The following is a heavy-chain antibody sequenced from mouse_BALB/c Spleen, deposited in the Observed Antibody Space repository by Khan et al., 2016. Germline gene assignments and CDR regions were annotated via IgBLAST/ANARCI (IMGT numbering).Heavy chain of an antibody. CDR1: GYSITSDYA. Sequence: EVQLQESGPGLVKPSQSLSLTCTVTGYSITSDYAWNWIRQFPGNKLEWMGYISYSGSTSYNPSLKSRISITRDTSKNQFYLQLNSVTTEDTATYFFASDTTVVAKDYFDYWGQGTTLTVSS. V-gene: IGHV3-2*02. CDR3: ASDTTVVAKDYFDY. CDR2: ISYSGST. D-gene: IGHD1-1*01. J-gene: IGHJ2*01.